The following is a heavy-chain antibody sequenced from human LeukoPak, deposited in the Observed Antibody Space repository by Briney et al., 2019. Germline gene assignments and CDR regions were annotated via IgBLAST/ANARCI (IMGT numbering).Heavy chain of an antibody. CDR3: AKDTRYSNYAGGSFDI. Sequence: GGSLRLSCAASGFSFSTYVITWVRQAPGKGLEWVSSISSSGSTIYYADSVKGRVTISRDNAKNSLYLQMNSLGVEDTALYYCAKDTRYSNYAGGSFDIWGQGTMVTVSS. CDR2: ISSSGSTI. CDR1: GFSFSTYV. J-gene: IGHJ3*02. D-gene: IGHD4-11*01. V-gene: IGHV3-21*04.